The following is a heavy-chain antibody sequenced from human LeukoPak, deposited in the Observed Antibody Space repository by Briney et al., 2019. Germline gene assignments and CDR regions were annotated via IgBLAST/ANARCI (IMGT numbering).Heavy chain of an antibody. D-gene: IGHD4-11*01. CDR1: GYTFTNYA. Sequence: GASVKVSCKASGYTFTNYAMNWVRQAPGQGLEWMGWISAYNGNTNYAQKLQGRVTMTTDTSTSTAYMELRSLRSDDTAVYYCAINDYSRGNDIWGQGTMVTVSS. V-gene: IGHV1-18*01. J-gene: IGHJ3*02. CDR2: ISAYNGNT. CDR3: AINDYSRGNDI.